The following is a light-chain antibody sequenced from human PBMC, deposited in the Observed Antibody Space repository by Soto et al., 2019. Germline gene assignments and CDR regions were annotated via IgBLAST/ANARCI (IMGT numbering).Light chain of an antibody. CDR3: QQYDSSLGLT. CDR1: QSVSSSY. J-gene: IGKJ4*01. CDR2: GAS. Sequence: EIVLTQSPGTLSLSPRERATLSCRASQSVSSSYLAWHQQKPGQAPRLLIYGASSRATGIPDRFSGSGSGTDFTLTSSRLEPEDFAVYYCQQYDSSLGLTCGGGTKVEIK. V-gene: IGKV3-20*01.